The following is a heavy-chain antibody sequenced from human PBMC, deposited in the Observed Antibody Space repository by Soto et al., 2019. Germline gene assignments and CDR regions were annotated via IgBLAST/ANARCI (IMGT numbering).Heavy chain of an antibody. D-gene: IGHD6-6*01. CDR1: GGSISSYY. J-gene: IGHJ5*02. Sequence: KPSETLSLTCTVSGGSISSYYWSWIRQPPGKGLEWIGYIYYSGSTNYNPSLKSRVTISVDTSKNQFSLKLSSVTAADTAVYYCARDRGEYSNSSGGFDPWGQGTLVTVSS. V-gene: IGHV4-59*01. CDR2: IYYSGST. CDR3: ARDRGEYSNSSGGFDP.